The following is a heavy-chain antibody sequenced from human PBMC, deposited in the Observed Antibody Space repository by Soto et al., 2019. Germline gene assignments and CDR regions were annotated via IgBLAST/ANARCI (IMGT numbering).Heavy chain of an antibody. CDR1: GGSITSGAYY. Sequence: QVQLQESGPGLVKPSQTLSLTCAVSGGSITSGAYYWTWIRQHPGKGLEWIAYIHYSGRTYYNPSLKSRFTISVDTSNNQFSLKLRSVTAADQAVYYCARYYFDSSGYSNWFDPWGQGTLVTVSS. J-gene: IGHJ5*02. V-gene: IGHV4-31*11. CDR3: ARYYFDSSGYSNWFDP. D-gene: IGHD3-22*01. CDR2: IHYSGRT.